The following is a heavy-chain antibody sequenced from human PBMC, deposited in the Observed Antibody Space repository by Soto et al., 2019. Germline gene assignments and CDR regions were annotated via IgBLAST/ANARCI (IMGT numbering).Heavy chain of an antibody. Sequence: EVQLVESGGGLVKPGGSLRLSCAASGFTLSTYRMSWVRQAPGKALEWVSSISSSSGYIYYADSVKGRFTISRDNAKNSLDLQMNSLRAEDTAVYYCARDQGEYDIMTERYFYYMDVWGKGTTLTISS. V-gene: IGHV3-21*04. CDR3: ARDQGEYDIMTERYFYYMDV. D-gene: IGHD3-9*01. CDR1: GFTLSTYR. J-gene: IGHJ6*03. CDR2: ISSSSGYI.